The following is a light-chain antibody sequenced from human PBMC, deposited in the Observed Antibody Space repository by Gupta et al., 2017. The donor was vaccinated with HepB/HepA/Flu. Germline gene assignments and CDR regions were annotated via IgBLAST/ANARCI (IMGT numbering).Light chain of an antibody. J-gene: IGKJ4*01. CDR1: QIISSY. Sequence: DIQMTQSPSSLSASVGDRVTITCRASQIISSYLNWYQQKPGKAPKLLIYAASSLQSGVPSRFSGSGSGTDFTLTISRLQPEDFATYYCQQRYSTPLTFGGGTKVEIK. CDR2: AAS. V-gene: IGKV1-39*01. CDR3: QQRYSTPLT.